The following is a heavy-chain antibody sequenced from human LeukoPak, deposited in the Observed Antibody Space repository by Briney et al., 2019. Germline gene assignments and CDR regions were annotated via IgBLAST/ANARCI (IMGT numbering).Heavy chain of an antibody. J-gene: IGHJ4*02. CDR1: GFTFSSFW. D-gene: IGHD1-26*01. Sequence: GGSLRLSCAASGFTFSSFWIHWVRQVPGKGLVRVSRINSDGFSTSYADSVKGRFTISRDNAKNTLYLQMNSLRAEDTAVYYCARGTSGGYFDYWGQGTLVTVSS. CDR3: ARGTSGGYFDY. V-gene: IGHV3-74*01. CDR2: INSDGFST.